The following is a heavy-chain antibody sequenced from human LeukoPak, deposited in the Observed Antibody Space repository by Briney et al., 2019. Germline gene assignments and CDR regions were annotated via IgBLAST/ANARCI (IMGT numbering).Heavy chain of an antibody. CDR3: ARGGYYDILTGYYPRWYFDL. D-gene: IGHD3-9*01. CDR2: IIYSGST. Sequence: SETLSLTCTVSGGSISSYYWSWIRPPPGKGLEWIGYIIYSGSTHYNTPLKSRVTISVDTSKNQFSLKLSSVTAADTAVYYCARGGYYDILTGYYPRWYFDLWGRGTLVTVSS. CDR1: GGSISSYY. V-gene: IGHV4-59*01. J-gene: IGHJ2*01.